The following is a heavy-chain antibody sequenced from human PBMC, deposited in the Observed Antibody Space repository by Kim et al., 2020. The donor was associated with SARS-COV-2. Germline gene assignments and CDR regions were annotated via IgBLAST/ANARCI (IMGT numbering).Heavy chain of an antibody. V-gene: IGHV3-23*01. CDR2: ISGGGDNK. D-gene: IGHD3-22*01. J-gene: IGHJ6*01. CDR3: SKTVLMDDINYYYYY. CDR1: GFTFDIYA. Sequence: GGSLRLSCVASGFTFDIYAMSWVRQAPGKGLEWVSVISGGGDNKSYADSVRGRFTISRDNSKTKLFLHMNSLRDEDTAPYYYSKTVLMDDINYYYYY.